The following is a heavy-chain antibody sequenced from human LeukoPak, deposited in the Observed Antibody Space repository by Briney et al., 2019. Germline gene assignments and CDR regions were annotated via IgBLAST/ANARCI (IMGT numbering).Heavy chain of an antibody. CDR1: GYTFTGYY. CDR2: INPNSGGT. V-gene: IGHV1-2*02. Sequence: GASVKVSCKASGYTFTGYYMHWVRQAPGQGLEWMGWINPNSGGTNYAQKFQGRVTMTRDTSISTAYMELRRLRSDDTAVYYCAREASSGWYYFDYWGQGTLVTVSS. J-gene: IGHJ4*02. CDR3: AREASSGWYYFDY. D-gene: IGHD6-19*01.